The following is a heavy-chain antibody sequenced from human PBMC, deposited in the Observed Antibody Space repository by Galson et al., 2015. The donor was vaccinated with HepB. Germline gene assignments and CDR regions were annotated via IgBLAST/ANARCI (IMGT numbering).Heavy chain of an antibody. V-gene: IGHV1-46*03. J-gene: IGHJ5*02. Sequence: SVKVSCKASGYTFTSYCMHWVRQAPGQGLEWMGIINPSGGSTSYAQKFQGRVTMTRDTSTSTVYMELSSLRSEDTAVYYCARDHARIAAAAPDNWFDPWGQGTLVTVSS. CDR3: ARDHARIAAAAPDNWFDP. CDR1: GYTFTSYC. CDR2: INPSGGST. D-gene: IGHD6-13*01.